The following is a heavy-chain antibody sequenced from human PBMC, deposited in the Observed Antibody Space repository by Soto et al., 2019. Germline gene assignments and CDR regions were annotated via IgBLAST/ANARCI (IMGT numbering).Heavy chain of an antibody. CDR3: ARGIKGGTPFYAMEV. CDR1: GYSFITYW. Sequence: GASLKISCKGSGYSFITYWIGWVRQMPGKGLQWMGIIYPGDSDTTYSPSFEGQVTISLDKSIATAYLQWSSLKASDTAIYYCARGIKGGTPFYAMEVWGQGTTVTVSS. D-gene: IGHD1-26*01. J-gene: IGHJ6*02. V-gene: IGHV5-51*01. CDR2: IYPGDSDT.